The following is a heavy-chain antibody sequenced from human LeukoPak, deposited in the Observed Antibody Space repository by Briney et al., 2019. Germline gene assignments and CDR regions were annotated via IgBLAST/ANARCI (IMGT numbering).Heavy chain of an antibody. CDR3: ARGGYCSGGSCYSPPRGFDY. V-gene: IGHV1-3*03. J-gene: IGHJ4*02. CDR1: GYTFTSYA. D-gene: IGHD2-15*01. CDR2: INAGNGNT. Sequence: ASVKVSCKASGYTFTSYAMHWVRQAPGQRLEWMGWINAGNGNTKYSQEFQGRVTITRDTSASTAYMELSSLRSEDMAVYYCARGGYCSGGSCYSPPRGFDYWGQGTLVTVSS.